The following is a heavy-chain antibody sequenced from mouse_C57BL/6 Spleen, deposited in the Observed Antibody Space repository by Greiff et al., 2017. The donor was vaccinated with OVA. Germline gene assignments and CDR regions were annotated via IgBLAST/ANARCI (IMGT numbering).Heavy chain of an antibody. J-gene: IGHJ4*01. CDR3: DRDPHYFGSPYYAMDY. Sequence: QVQLQQSGPEMVKPGASVKISCKASGYAFTSSWMNWVKQRPGKGLEWIGRIYPGDGDTNYNGKFKGKATLTADKSSSTAYMQISSLTSEDSAVYVCDRDPHYFGSPYYAMDYWGQGTSVTVSS. D-gene: IGHD1-1*01. CDR2: IYPGDGDT. V-gene: IGHV1-82*01. CDR1: GYAFTSSW.